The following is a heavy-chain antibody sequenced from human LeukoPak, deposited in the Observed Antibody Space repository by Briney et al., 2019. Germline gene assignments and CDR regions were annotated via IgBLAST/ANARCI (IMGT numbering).Heavy chain of an antibody. CDR2: ISGDGSTT. V-gene: IGHV3-74*01. CDR1: GFTFSSYW. Sequence: GGSLRLSCAASGFTFSSYWMHWVRQAPGKGLVWVSRISGDGSTTSYADSVKGRFTISRDNAKNTLHLQMNSLRVEDTSVYYCAGGTYYGSFDLWGQGTLVTVSS. J-gene: IGHJ4*02. D-gene: IGHD4-17*01. CDR3: AGGTYYGSFDL.